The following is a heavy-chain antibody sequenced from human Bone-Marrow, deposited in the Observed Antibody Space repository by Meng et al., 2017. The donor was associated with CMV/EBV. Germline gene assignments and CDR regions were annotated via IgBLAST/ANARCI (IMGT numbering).Heavy chain of an antibody. CDR3: ARDIGGSRPLGAFEI. CDR2: ISAYNGNT. J-gene: IGHJ3*02. D-gene: IGHD1-26*01. CDR1: GYIFTSYG. Sequence: ASVKVSCKASGYIFTSYGISWVRQAPGQGLEWMGWISAYNGNTNYAQKLQGRVTMTTDTSTSTAYMELRSLRSDDTAVYYCARDIGGSRPLGAFEIWGQGTMVTVSS. V-gene: IGHV1-18*01.